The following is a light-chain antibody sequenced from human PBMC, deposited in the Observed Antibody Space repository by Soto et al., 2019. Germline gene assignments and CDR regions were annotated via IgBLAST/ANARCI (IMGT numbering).Light chain of an antibody. J-gene: IGLJ1*01. V-gene: IGLV2-8*01. CDR1: SSDVGGYNY. CDR3: TSYAGGNNV. CDR2: EVN. Sequence: QSALTQPPSASGSPGQSVTISSTGTSSDVGGYNYVSWYQQHPGKVPKLMVYEVNKRPSGVPDRFSGSKSGNTASLTVSGLQAEDEADYYCTSYAGGNNVFGTGTTVTVL.